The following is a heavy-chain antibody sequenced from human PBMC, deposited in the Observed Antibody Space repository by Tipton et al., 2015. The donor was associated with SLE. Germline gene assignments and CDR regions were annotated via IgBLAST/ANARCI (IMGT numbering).Heavy chain of an antibody. D-gene: IGHD6-19*01. J-gene: IGHJ2*01. CDR1: GFTFSSYA. CDR2: ISSNGGST. CDR3: ARDGKGSGWYWWYFDL. Sequence: SLRLSCAASGFTFSSYAMHWVRQAPGKGLEYVSAISSNGGSTYYADSVKGRFTISRDNSKNTLYLQMGSLRAEDMAVYYCARDGKGSGWYWWYFDLWGRGTLVTVSS. V-gene: IGHV3-64*02.